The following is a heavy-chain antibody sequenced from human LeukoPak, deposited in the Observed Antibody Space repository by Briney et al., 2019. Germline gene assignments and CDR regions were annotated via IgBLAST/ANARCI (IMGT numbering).Heavy chain of an antibody. CDR2: INHSGST. J-gene: IGHJ4*02. Sequence: PSETLSLTCAVYGGSFRGYYWSWIRQPPGKGLEWIGEINHSGSTNYNPSLKSRVTISVDTSKNQFSLKLSSVTAADTAVYCCASRGDGSGLYNYWGQGTLVTVSS. D-gene: IGHD3-10*01. CDR1: GGSFRGYY. V-gene: IGHV4-34*01. CDR3: ASRGDGSGLYNY.